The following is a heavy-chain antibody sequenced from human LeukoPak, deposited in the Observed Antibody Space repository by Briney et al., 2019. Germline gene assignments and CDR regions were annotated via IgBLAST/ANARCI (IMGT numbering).Heavy chain of an antibody. V-gene: IGHV4-31*03. D-gene: IGHD3-10*01. CDR3: ARGGVITMVRGAPFDY. J-gene: IGHJ4*02. CDR2: IYYSGST. Sequence: SQTLSLTCTVSGGSISSGGYYWSWIRQHPGKGLEWIGYIYYSGSTYYNPSLKSRVTISVDRSKNQFSLKLSSVTAADTAVYYCARGGVITMVRGAPFDYWGQGTLVTVSS. CDR1: GGSISSGGYY.